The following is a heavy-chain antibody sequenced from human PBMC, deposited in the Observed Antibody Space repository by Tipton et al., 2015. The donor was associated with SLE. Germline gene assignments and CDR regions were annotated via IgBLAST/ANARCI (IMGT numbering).Heavy chain of an antibody. Sequence: TLSLTCTVSGGSISDNNYYWGWIRQPPGKGLEWIGNIHYSGSKFDNPSLRSRATISLDTSKNQFSLWLTSATAADTAVYYCATRRSRWLQLGYFDLWGRGTLVTVSS. CDR3: ATRRSRWLQLGYFDL. CDR2: IHYSGSK. V-gene: IGHV4-39*07. D-gene: IGHD5-24*01. CDR1: GGSISDNNYY. J-gene: IGHJ2*01.